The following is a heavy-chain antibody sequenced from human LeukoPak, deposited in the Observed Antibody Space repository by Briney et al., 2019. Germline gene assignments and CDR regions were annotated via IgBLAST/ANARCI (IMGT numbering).Heavy chain of an antibody. CDR3: ARDGEAVAGSGGDWFDP. CDR2: IYTSGTT. V-gene: IGHV4-61*02. CDR1: GGAINGGSHY. Sequence: SQTLSLTCTVSGGAINGGSHYWSWIRQSAGKGLEWIGRIYTSGTTNSNPSLKSRVAISVDTSKNQFSLKLSSVTAADTAVYYCARDGEAVAGSGGDWFDPWGQGTLVTVSS. D-gene: IGHD6-19*01. J-gene: IGHJ5*02.